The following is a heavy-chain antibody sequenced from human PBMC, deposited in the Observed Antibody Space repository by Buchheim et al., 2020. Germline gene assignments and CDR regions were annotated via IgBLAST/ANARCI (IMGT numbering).Heavy chain of an antibody. CDR1: GGSISSGGDF. V-gene: IGHV4-61*02. CDR3: ARYTSGWEPLSWAMDV. CDR2: IYPSGNT. Sequence: QVQLQESGPGLVKPSQTLSLTCTVSGGSISSGGDFWTWVRQPAGKGLEWIGHIYPSGNTNYNPSLRSRVTISIDASKNQFSLNLSSVTAADTALYYCARYTSGWEPLSWAMDVWGRGTT. J-gene: IGHJ6*02. D-gene: IGHD1-26*01.